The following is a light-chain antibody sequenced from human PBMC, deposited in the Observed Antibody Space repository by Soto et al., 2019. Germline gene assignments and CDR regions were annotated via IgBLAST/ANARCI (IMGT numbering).Light chain of an antibody. J-gene: IGKJ1*01. CDR2: AAS. V-gene: IGKV1-39*01. Sequence: DIQMTQSPSSLSASVGDEVTITCRASQTIITYLNWYQQKPGKAPKLLIYAASSLQSGVPSRFSGSGSGTDFTLTIISLQPEDFATYYCQQSYSTPQTFGQGTKVDIK. CDR1: QTIITY. CDR3: QQSYSTPQT.